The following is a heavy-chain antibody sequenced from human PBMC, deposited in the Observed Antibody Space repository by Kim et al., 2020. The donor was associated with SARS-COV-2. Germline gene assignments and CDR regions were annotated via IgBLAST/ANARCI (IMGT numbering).Heavy chain of an antibody. D-gene: IGHD3-9*01. CDR2: ISGSGGST. J-gene: IGHJ2*01. V-gene: IGHV3-23*01. CDR1: GFTLSSYA. Sequence: GGSLRLSCAASGFTLSSYAMSWVRQAPGKGLEWVSAISGSGGSTYYADSVKGRFTISRDNSKNTLYLQMNSLRAEDTAVYYCAKPHDILTGYYNWYFDLWGRGTLVTVSS. CDR3: AKPHDILTGYYNWYFDL.